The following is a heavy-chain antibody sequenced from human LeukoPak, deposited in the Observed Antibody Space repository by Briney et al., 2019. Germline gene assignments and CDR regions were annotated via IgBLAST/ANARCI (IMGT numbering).Heavy chain of an antibody. V-gene: IGHV3-30*14. CDR3: ARDLVAVAGTHYYYYGMDV. Sequence: PGRSLRLSCAASGFTFSSYAMHWVRQAPGKGLEWVAVISYDGTNKYYADSVKGRFTISRDNSKNTLYLQMNSLRAEDTAVYYCARDLVAVAGTHYYYYGMDVWGQGTTVTVSS. CDR2: ISYDGTNK. CDR1: GFTFSSYA. D-gene: IGHD6-19*01. J-gene: IGHJ6*02.